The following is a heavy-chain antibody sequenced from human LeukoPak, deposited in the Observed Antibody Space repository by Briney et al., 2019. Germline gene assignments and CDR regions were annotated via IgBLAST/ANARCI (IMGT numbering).Heavy chain of an antibody. D-gene: IGHD3-22*01. CDR1: GYTFTSYG. CDR2: IIPIFGTA. V-gene: IGHV1-69*13. CDR3: AREGRDYYDSSGYSLNY. Sequence: SVKVSCKASGYTFTSYGISWVRQAPGQGLEWMGGIIPIFGTANYAQKFQGRVTITADESTSTAYMELSSLRSEDTAVYYCAREGRDYYDSSGYSLNYWGQGTLVTVSS. J-gene: IGHJ4*02.